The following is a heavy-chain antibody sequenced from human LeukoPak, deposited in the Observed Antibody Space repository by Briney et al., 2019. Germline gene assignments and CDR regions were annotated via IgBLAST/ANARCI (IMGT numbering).Heavy chain of an antibody. CDR2: IDYTGSS. CDR1: GGSVRRYY. D-gene: IGHD6-13*01. Sequence: SETLSLTCTVSGGSVRRYYWIWMRQPPGKGLEWIGDIDYTGSSKDNPTLNRRVTISVDLSKNHFSLNLRSVTAADTGVYHCARDLGGPAAGTLDYWGQGTLVTVSS. J-gene: IGHJ4*02. V-gene: IGHV4-59*02. CDR3: ARDLGGPAAGTLDY.